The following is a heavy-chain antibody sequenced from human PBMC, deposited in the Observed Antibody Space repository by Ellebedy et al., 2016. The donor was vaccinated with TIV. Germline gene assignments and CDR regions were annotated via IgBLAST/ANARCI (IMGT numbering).Heavy chain of an antibody. CDR3: AKDWSPVLTPHYHDY. CDR1: GFTFSNYA. V-gene: IGHV3-23*01. Sequence: PGGSLRLSCAASGFTFSNYAMSWVRQAPGKGLEWCSTISGTGGSTYYADSVRGRFTISRDASRNTLSLQMTSLKVEDTAIYYCAKDWSPVLTPHYHDYWGQGTLVTVSS. D-gene: IGHD4/OR15-4a*01. J-gene: IGHJ4*02. CDR2: ISGTGGST.